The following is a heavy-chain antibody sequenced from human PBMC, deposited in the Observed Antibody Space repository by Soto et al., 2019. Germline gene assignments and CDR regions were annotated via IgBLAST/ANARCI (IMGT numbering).Heavy chain of an antibody. Sequence: EVQLVESGGGLVMPGGSLRLSCAASGFTFSAYHMNWVRQAPGKGLEWVSSINPTSSHIYYADSVRGRFTISRDDSKNSVSLQVNSLRTEVAALYYCARGYCGRAGCYLRRDAIDVWGQGTMVTVSS. V-gene: IGHV3-21*01. J-gene: IGHJ3*01. CDR1: GFTFSAYH. CDR3: ARGYCGRAGCYLRRDAIDV. CDR2: INPTSSHI. D-gene: IGHD2-15*01.